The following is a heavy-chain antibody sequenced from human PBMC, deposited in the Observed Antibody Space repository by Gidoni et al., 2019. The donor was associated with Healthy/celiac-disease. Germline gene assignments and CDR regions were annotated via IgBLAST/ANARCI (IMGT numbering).Heavy chain of an antibody. V-gene: IGHV2-26*01. D-gene: IGHD3-9*01. Sequence: QVTLKESGPVLVKPTETLTLTCPVSGFSLSNARMGVSWIRQPPGKALEWLAHIFSNDEKSYSTSLKSRLTISKDTSKSQVVLTMTNMDPVDTATYYCARTHYDILTGMGWFDPWGQGTLVTVSS. CDR1: GFSLSNARMG. CDR2: IFSNDEK. J-gene: IGHJ5*02. CDR3: ARTHYDILTGMGWFDP.